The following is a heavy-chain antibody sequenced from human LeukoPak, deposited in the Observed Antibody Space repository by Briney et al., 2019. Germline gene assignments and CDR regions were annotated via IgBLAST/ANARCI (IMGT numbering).Heavy chain of an antibody. CDR1: VFTFSSYW. CDR2: INSDGSST. J-gene: IGHJ4*02. Sequence: PGGCLRLSCAAPVFTFSSYWMHWVRQAPGKGLVWVSRINSDGSSTSYADSVKGGFTISTDNAKNTLYLKMNSLRAEDTDVYYCARVYDFWSGIIDYWGQGTLVTVSS. V-gene: IGHV3-74*01. CDR3: ARVYDFWSGIIDY. D-gene: IGHD3-3*01.